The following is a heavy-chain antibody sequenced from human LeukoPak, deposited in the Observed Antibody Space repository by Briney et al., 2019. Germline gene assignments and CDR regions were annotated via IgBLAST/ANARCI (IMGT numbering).Heavy chain of an antibody. CDR2: IYYSGST. CDR3: AREHLPHYYDSSGYLDY. Sequence: PSETLSLTCTVSGGPISSGGYYWSWIRQHPGKGLEWIGYIYYSGSTYHNPSLKSRVTISVDTSKNQFSLKLSSVTAADTAVYYCAREHLPHYYDSSGYLDYWGQGTLVTVSS. V-gene: IGHV4-31*03. D-gene: IGHD3-22*01. J-gene: IGHJ4*02. CDR1: GGPISSGGYY.